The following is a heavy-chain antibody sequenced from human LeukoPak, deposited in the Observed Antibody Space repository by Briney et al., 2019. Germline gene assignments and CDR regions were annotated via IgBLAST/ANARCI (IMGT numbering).Heavy chain of an antibody. CDR1: GFTLTSKW. J-gene: IGHJ4*02. V-gene: IGHV3-74*01. CDR3: ALITGKRDFGY. Sequence: PGGSLTLSCAASGFTLTSKWMHWVRQAPGRGLVWVAHINTDGSNTAYADSVRGRFTISRGNAKNTLYLQMNSLRAEDTAVYYCALITGKRDFGYWGQGTPVTVSS. CDR2: INTDGSNT. D-gene: IGHD1-1*01.